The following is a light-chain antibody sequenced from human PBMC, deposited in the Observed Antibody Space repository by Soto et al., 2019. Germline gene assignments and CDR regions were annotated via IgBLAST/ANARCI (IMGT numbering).Light chain of an antibody. J-gene: IGLJ1*01. CDR1: SSDVGGYDY. Sequence: QSALTQPASVSGSPGQSITISCTGTSSDVGGYDYVSWYQQYPGKAPKFMIYEVTNRPSGASHRFSGSKSGNTASLTISGLQAEDEADYYCTSYTTTSTYVFGTGTKVTVL. V-gene: IGLV2-14*01. CDR2: EVT. CDR3: TSYTTTSTYV.